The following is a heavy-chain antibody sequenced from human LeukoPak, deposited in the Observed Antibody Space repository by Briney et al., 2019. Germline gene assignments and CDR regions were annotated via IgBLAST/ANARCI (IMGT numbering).Heavy chain of an antibody. CDR1: GGSISSYY. D-gene: IGHD4-23*01. J-gene: IGHJ4*02. V-gene: IGHV4-59*01. CDR2: IYYSGNT. CDR3: ASHLRNPATATVGFDY. Sequence: SETLSLTCTVSGGSISSYYWSWIRQPPGKGLEWIGNIYYSGNTNHNPSLKGRVTISLDTSKNQFSLKLSSVTAADTAVYYCASHLRNPATATVGFDYWGQGTLVTVSS.